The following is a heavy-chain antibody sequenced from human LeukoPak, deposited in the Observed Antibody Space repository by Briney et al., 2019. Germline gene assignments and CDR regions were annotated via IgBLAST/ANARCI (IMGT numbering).Heavy chain of an antibody. CDR1: GGSISSSSYY. CDR2: IYYSGST. CDR3: ARRSNWGLWIDY. J-gene: IGHJ4*02. D-gene: IGHD7-27*01. V-gene: IGHV4-39*07. Sequence: SETLSLICTVSGGSISSSSYYWGWIRQPPGKGLGWIGSIYYSGSTNYNPSLKSRVTISVDTSKNQFSLKLSSVTAADTAVYYCARRSNWGLWIDYWGQGTLVTVSS.